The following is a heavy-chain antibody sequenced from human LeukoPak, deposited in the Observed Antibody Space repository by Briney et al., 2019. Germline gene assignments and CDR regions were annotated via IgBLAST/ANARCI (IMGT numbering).Heavy chain of an antibody. CDR2: INHSGST. Sequence: SETLSLTCAVYGGSFSGYYWSWIRQPPGKGLEWIGEINHSGSTNYNPSLKSRVTMSVDTSKNQFSLKLGSVTAADTAVYYCARGPSRITIFGVAKYNWFDPWGQGTLVTVSS. D-gene: IGHD3-3*01. J-gene: IGHJ5*02. CDR1: GGSFSGYY. V-gene: IGHV4-34*01. CDR3: ARGPSRITIFGVAKYNWFDP.